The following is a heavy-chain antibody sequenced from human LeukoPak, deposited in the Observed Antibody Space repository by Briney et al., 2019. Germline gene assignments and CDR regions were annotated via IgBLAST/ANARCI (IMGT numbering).Heavy chain of an antibody. CDR2: IYHSGST. J-gene: IGHJ4*02. Sequence: SETLSLTCTVSGYSISSGYYWGWIRQPPGKGLEWIGSIYHSGSTYYNPSLKSRVTISVDTSKNQFSLKLSSVTAADTAVYYCAATYYYGSGSYYPPGYWGQGTLDTVSS. CDR3: AATYYYGSGSYYPPGY. V-gene: IGHV4-38-2*02. D-gene: IGHD3-10*01. CDR1: GYSISSGYY.